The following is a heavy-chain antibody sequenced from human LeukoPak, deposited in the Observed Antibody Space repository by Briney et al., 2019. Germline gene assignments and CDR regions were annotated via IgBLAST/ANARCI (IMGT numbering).Heavy chain of an antibody. J-gene: IGHJ3*02. CDR3: ARDTYDILTGYYKWAFDI. CDR2: IVSSISYI. V-gene: IGHV3-21*06. CDR1: GFTFSSYT. D-gene: IGHD3-9*01. Sequence: KPGGSLRLSCAASGFTFSSYTMNWVRQAPGKGLEWGSSIVSSISYIYYADQVKGRFTISRDNAKNSLYLQMNSLRAEDTAVYYCARDTYDILTGYYKWAFDIWGQGTMVTVSS.